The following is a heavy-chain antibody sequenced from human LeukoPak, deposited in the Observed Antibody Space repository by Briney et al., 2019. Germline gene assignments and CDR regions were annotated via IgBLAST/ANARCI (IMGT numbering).Heavy chain of an antibody. V-gene: IGHV1-2*04. D-gene: IGHD6-19*01. J-gene: IGHJ4*02. CDR2: INPNSGGT. CDR1: GYTFTGYY. Sequence: ASVKVSCKASGYTFTGYYMHWVRQAPGQGLEWMGWINPNSGGTNYAQKFQGWVTMTRDTSTSTAYMELSRLRSDDTAVYYCARWGAVAGECQYWGQGTLVTVSS. CDR3: ARWGAVAGECQY.